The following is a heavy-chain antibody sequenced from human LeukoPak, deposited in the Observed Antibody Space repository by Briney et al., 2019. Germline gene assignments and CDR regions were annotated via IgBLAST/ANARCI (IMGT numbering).Heavy chain of an antibody. CDR3: AVVRFLEWITYGMDV. CDR2: INPNSGGT. J-gene: IGHJ6*02. V-gene: IGHV1-2*02. CDR1: GYTFTGYY. Sequence: ASVKVSCKAFGYTFTGYYMHWVRQAPGQGLEWMGWINPNSGGTNYAQKFQGRVTMTRDTSISTAYMELSRLRSDDTAVYYCAVVRFLEWITYGMDVWGQGTTVTVSS. D-gene: IGHD3-3*01.